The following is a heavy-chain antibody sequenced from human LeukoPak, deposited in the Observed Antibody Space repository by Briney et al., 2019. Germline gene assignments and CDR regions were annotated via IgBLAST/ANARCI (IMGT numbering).Heavy chain of an antibody. J-gene: IGHJ4*02. Sequence: GRSLRLSCAASGFTFSSYAMRWVRQAPGKGLEWVAVISYDGSNKYYADSVKGRFTISRDNSKNTLYLQMNSLRAEDTALYYCARVGDSSSPGYFDYWGQGTLVTVSS. V-gene: IGHV3-30-3*01. D-gene: IGHD6-13*01. CDR3: ARVGDSSSPGYFDY. CDR1: GFTFSSYA. CDR2: ISYDGSNK.